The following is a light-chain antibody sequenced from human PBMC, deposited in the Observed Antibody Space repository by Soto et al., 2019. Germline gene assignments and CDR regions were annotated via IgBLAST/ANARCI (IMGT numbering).Light chain of an antibody. CDR1: SSDVGAYDF. CDR2: DVI. J-gene: IGLJ3*02. CDR3: SSYAGSHTYEV. Sequence: QSALTQPRPVSGSLGQSVTISCTGTSSDVGAYDFVSWYQQNPGKAPRLIIFDVIMRPSGVPDRFSGSKSGNTASLTISGLQSEDEADYHCSSYAGSHTYEVFGGGTKVTVL. V-gene: IGLV2-11*01.